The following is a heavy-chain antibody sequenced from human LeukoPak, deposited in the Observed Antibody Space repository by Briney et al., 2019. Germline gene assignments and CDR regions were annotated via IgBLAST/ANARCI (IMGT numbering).Heavy chain of an antibody. Sequence: GGSLRLSCAASGFTFSSYWMHWVRQAPGKGLVWVSRITSDGSNTIYADSVKGRFSISRDNAKNTLYLQMNSLRAEDTAVYYCAKDVQRTSYLDYWGQGTLVTVSS. J-gene: IGHJ4*02. V-gene: IGHV3-74*01. CDR2: ITSDGSNT. D-gene: IGHD6-25*01. CDR3: AKDVQRTSYLDY. CDR1: GFTFSSYW.